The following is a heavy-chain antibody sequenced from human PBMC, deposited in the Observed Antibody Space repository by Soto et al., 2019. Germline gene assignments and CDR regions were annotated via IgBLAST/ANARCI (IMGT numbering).Heavy chain of an antibody. V-gene: IGHV4-30-2*01. CDR1: GGSISSGGYS. D-gene: IGHD3-22*01. J-gene: IGHJ2*01. CDR3: ARGVYDSSGYYSTVTYWYFDL. Sequence: QLQLQESGSGLVKPSQTLSLTCAVSGGSISSGGYSWNWIRQPPGEGLEWIGYISHGGNTYYNPSLTSRVTISLDRSKNQFSLTLSSVTAADTAVYYCARGVYDSSGYYSTVTYWYFDLWGRGTLVTVSS. CDR2: ISHGGNT.